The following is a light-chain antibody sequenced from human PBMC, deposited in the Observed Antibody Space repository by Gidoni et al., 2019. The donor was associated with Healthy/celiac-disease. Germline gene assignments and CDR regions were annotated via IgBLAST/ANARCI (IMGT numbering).Light chain of an antibody. V-gene: IGLV1-44*01. Sequence: QSVLTQPPSASGTPGQRVTISCSGSSSHIGSNTVNWYQQLPGTAPKLLIYRNNQRPSGFPDRFSGSKSGTSASLAISGLQSEDEADYYCAAWDDSLNGYVVFGGGTKLTVL. CDR1: SSHIGSNT. J-gene: IGLJ2*01. CDR2: RNN. CDR3: AAWDDSLNGYVV.